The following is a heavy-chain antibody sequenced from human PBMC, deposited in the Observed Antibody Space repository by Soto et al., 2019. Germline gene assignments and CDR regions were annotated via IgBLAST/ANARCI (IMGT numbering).Heavy chain of an antibody. D-gene: IGHD3-10*01. Sequence: QVQLVQSGAEVKKPGASVKVSCKASGYTFTSYYMHWVRQAPGQGLEWMGIINPSGGSTSYAQKFQGRVTMTRDPSTSTVYMELSSLRSEDTAVYYCARGVVRGVIPYYYYGMDVWGQGTTVTVSS. CDR1: GYTFTSYY. CDR2: INPSGGST. CDR3: ARGVVRGVIPYYYYGMDV. V-gene: IGHV1-46*01. J-gene: IGHJ6*02.